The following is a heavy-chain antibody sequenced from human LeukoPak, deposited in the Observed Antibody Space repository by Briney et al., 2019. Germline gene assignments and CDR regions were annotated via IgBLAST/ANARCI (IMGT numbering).Heavy chain of an antibody. D-gene: IGHD6-13*01. Sequence: SETLSLTCTVSGGSISSGSYYWSWIRQPAGKGLEWIGRIYTSGSTNYNPSLKSRVTISVDTSKNQFSLKLSSVTAADTAVYYCARGVLGAAAGIKGYMDVWGKGTTVTISS. J-gene: IGHJ6*03. CDR3: ARGVLGAAAGIKGYMDV. CDR1: GGSISSGSYY. CDR2: IYTSGST. V-gene: IGHV4-61*02.